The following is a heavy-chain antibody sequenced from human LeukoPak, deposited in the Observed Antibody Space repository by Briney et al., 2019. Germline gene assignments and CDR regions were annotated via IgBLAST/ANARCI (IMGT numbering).Heavy chain of an antibody. CDR3: ARVTVVRGVIIFDY. D-gene: IGHD3-10*01. CDR2: INAGNGNT. J-gene: IGHJ4*02. V-gene: IGHV1-3*01. Sequence: GASVKVSCKASGYTFTSYAMHWVRQAPGQRLEWMGWINAGNGNTKYSQKFQGRVTITRDTSASTAYMELSSLRSEDTAVYYCARVTVVRGVIIFDYWGQGTLVTVSS. CDR1: GYTFTSYA.